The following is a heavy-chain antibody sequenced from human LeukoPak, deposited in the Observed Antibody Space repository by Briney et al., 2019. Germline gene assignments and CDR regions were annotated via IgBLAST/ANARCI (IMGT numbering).Heavy chain of an antibody. V-gene: IGHV3-23*01. CDR1: GFTFSSYA. Sequence: GGSLRLSCAASGFTFSSYAMSWVRQAPGKGLEWVSAISGSGGSTYYADSVKGRFTISRDNSKNTLYLQMNSLRAEGTAVYSCANAIEAVGYCSGGSCYPIDYWGPRTPVSASS. J-gene: IGHJ4*01. CDR2: ISGSGGST. CDR3: ANAIEAVGYCSGGSCYPIDY. D-gene: IGHD2-15*01.